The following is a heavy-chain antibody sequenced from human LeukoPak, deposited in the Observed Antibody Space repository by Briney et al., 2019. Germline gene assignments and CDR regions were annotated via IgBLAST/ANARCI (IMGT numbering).Heavy chain of an antibody. Sequence: SGTLSLTCAVSGGSISSSNWWSWVRQPPGKGLEWIGEISHSGSTNCNPSLKSRVTISVDTSKDHFSLNLTSVTAADTAHYYCARRGDAWEIMYSFDVWGPGTKVTVSS. J-gene: IGHJ3*01. V-gene: IGHV4-4*02. CDR2: ISHSGST. CDR1: GGSISSSNW. D-gene: IGHD1-26*01. CDR3: ARRGDAWEIMYSFDV.